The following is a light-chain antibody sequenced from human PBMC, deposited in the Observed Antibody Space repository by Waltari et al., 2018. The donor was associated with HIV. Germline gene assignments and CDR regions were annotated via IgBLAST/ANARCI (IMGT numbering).Light chain of an antibody. CDR2: LNSDGSH. Sequence: QLILTQSPSASASLGASVRLTCTLSGGHSSYAIAWHQLQPAKGPRYLMKLNSDGSHTKGDGIPDRFSGSSSGTGRFLTISSLQSDDEADYYCQTWDTGPWVFGGGTKLTVL. CDR3: QTWDTGPWV. CDR1: GGHSSYA. V-gene: IGLV4-69*02. J-gene: IGLJ3*02.